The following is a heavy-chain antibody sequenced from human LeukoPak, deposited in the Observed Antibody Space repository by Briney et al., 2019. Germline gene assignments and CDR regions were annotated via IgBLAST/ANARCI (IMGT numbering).Heavy chain of an antibody. CDR3: ARDYYDSVEYYYYYMDV. D-gene: IGHD3-22*01. J-gene: IGHJ6*03. Sequence: SETLSLTCTVSGGSISSYYWSWIRQPAGKGLEWIGRIYTSGSTNYNPSLKSRVTMSVDTSKNQFSLKLSSVTAADTAVYYCARDYYDSVEYYYYYMDVWGKGTTVTISS. CDR1: GGSISSYY. V-gene: IGHV4-4*07. CDR2: IYTSGST.